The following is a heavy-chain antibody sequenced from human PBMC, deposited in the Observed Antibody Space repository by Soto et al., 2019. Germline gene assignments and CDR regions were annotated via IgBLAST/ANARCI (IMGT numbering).Heavy chain of an antibody. CDR3: ARDSGPPASHDFWSGYSARFDP. J-gene: IGHJ5*02. CDR2: INAGNGNT. Sequence: ASVKVSCKASGYTFTSYAMHWVRQAPGQRLEWMGWINAGNGNTKYSQKFQGRVTITRDTSASTAYMELSSLRSEDTAGYYCARDSGPPASHDFWSGYSARFDPWGQGTLVTVSS. D-gene: IGHD3-3*01. CDR1: GYTFTSYA. V-gene: IGHV1-3*01.